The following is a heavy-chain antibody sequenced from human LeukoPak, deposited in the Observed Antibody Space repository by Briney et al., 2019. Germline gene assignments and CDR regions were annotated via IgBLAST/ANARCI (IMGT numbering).Heavy chain of an antibody. V-gene: IGHV4-59*08. J-gene: IGHJ4*02. D-gene: IGHD5-24*01. Sequence: SETLSLTCTVSGGSISGYYWSWIRQPPGKGLEWMGYIYYSGSTSYNPSLKSRVTISVDTSKNQFSLKLSSVTAADTAVYYCARGPNYPSPSPFDYWGQGTLVTVSS. CDR3: ARGPNYPSPSPFDY. CDR1: GGSISGYY. CDR2: IYYSGST.